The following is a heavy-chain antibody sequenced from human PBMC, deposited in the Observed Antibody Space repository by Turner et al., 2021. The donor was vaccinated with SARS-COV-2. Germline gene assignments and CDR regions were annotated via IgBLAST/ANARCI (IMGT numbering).Heavy chain of an antibody. Sequence: VQLLDSGGGLFHPGGSLRLSCSASSFTFSSYAMSWVRQAPGKGLEWVSAISGSGGSTFYEDSVKGRFTISRDKSKNKLYLKMNSLRAEDTAVYYCAKDPGVRSGQVLEYYQHWGQGTMVTVSS. CDR3: AKDPGVRSGQVLEYYQH. V-gene: IGHV3-23*01. J-gene: IGHJ1*01. CDR2: ISGSGGST. D-gene: IGHD2-8*01. CDR1: SFTFSSYA.